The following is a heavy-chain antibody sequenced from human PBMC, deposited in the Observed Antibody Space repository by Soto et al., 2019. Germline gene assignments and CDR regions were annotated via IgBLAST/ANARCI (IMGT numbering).Heavy chain of an antibody. CDR1: GYTFTGYY. D-gene: IGHD3-9*01. J-gene: IGHJ3*02. Sequence: ASVQVSCKASGYTFTGYYMHWVRQAPGQGLEWMGWINPNSGGTNYAQKFQGWVTMTRDTSISTAYMELSRLRSDDTAVYYCARERAHYDILTGYSPPGAFDIWGQGTMVTVSS. CDR2: INPNSGGT. CDR3: ARERAHYDILTGYSPPGAFDI. V-gene: IGHV1-2*04.